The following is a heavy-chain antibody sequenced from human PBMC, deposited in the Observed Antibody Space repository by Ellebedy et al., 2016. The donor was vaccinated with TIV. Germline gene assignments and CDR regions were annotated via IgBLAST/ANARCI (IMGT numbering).Heavy chain of an antibody. V-gene: IGHV3-15*01. CDR1: GLTFSNAW. CDR3: TTRNPPYGDYPFDY. J-gene: IGHJ4*02. CDR2: IKSKSDGGTV. D-gene: IGHD4-17*01. Sequence: GESLKISCAASGLTFSNAWMSWVRQAPGKGLEWVGRIKSKSDGGTVDYAAPVKGRFTISRDDSENTLYLQMNGLKSEDTAVYNCTTRNPPYGDYPFDYWGQGSLVTVSS.